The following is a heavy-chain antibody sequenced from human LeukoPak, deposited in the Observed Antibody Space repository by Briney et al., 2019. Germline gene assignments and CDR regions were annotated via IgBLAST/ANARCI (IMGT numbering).Heavy chain of an antibody. D-gene: IGHD6-19*01. Sequence: GGSLRLSCTASGFTFANYAMSWVRQAPGKGPEWVGFIRSNTYGGTTHYAASVRGTFTISRDDSKSIAYLQMNSLKTEDTAVYYCTRVRVYSSGWYFDYWGQGTLVTVSS. CDR2: IRSNTYGGTT. J-gene: IGHJ4*02. CDR3: TRVRVYSSGWYFDY. CDR1: GFTFANYA. V-gene: IGHV3-49*04.